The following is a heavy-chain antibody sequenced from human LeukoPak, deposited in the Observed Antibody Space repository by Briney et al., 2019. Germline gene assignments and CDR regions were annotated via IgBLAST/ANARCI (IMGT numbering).Heavy chain of an antibody. Sequence: ASETLSLTCTVSGGSISSYYWSWIRQPPGKGLEWIGYIYYSGSTNYNPSLESRVTISVDTSKNQFSLKLSSVTAADTAVYYCARQRLVATLDYWGQGTLVTVSS. V-gene: IGHV4-59*08. J-gene: IGHJ4*02. CDR3: ARQRLVATLDY. CDR1: GGSISSYY. D-gene: IGHD5-12*01. CDR2: IYYSGST.